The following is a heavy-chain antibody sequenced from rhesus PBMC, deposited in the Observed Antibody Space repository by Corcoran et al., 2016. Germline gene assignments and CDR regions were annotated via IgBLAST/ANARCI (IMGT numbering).Heavy chain of an antibody. D-gene: IGHD5-12*01. J-gene: IGHJ4*01. V-gene: IGHV4-65*02. CDR3: ARQSYLQLQLLFDY. Sequence: QVQLQESGPGLVKHSETPSLTCSVSGCAISRSNWWTWIRQPPGTGMEWIVNIGGSSGTTYYTPSLKSRVTISKDTSKNQFSLKLSSVTAADTAVYYCARQSYLQLQLLFDYWGQGVLVTVSS. CDR2: IGGSSGTT. CDR1: GCAISRSNW.